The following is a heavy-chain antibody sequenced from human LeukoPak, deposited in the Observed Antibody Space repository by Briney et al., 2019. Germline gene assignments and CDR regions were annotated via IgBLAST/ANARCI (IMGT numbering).Heavy chain of an antibody. Sequence: GGSLRLSCAASGFTFSSYWMHWVRQAPGKGLLWVSRINSDGSSTSYADSVKGRFTISRDNAKNTLYLQMNSLRAEDTAVYYCARKVTKEWLDVFDAFDIWGQGTMVTVSS. CDR1: GFTFSSYW. CDR3: ARKVTKEWLDVFDAFDI. D-gene: IGHD6-19*01. J-gene: IGHJ3*02. CDR2: INSDGSST. V-gene: IGHV3-74*01.